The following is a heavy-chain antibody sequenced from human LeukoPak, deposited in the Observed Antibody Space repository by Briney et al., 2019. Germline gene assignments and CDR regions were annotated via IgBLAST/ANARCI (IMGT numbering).Heavy chain of an antibody. V-gene: IGHV4-34*01. D-gene: IGHD4-17*01. CDR1: GGSFSGYY. CDR2: INHSGST. J-gene: IGHJ5*02. CDR3: ASDYGDYVWFDP. Sequence: KPSETLPLTCAVYGGSFSGYYWSWIRQPPGKGLEWIGEINHSGSTNYNPSLKSRVTISVDTSKNQFSLKLSSVTAADTAVYYCASDYGDYVWFDPWGQGTLVTVSS.